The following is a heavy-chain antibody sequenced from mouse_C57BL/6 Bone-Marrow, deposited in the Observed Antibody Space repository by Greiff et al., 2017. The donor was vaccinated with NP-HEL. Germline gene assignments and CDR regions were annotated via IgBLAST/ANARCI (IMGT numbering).Heavy chain of an antibody. Sequence: VQLQQPGAELVKPGASVKLSCKASGYTFTSYWMQWVKQRPGQGLEWIGEIDPSDSYTNYNQKLKGKATLTVDTSSSPAYMQLSSLTSEDSAVYYCAREVTGTYYYAMDYWGQGTSVTVSS. J-gene: IGHJ4*01. CDR2: IDPSDSYT. V-gene: IGHV1-50*01. D-gene: IGHD4-1*01. CDR1: GYTFTSYW. CDR3: AREVTGTYYYAMDY.